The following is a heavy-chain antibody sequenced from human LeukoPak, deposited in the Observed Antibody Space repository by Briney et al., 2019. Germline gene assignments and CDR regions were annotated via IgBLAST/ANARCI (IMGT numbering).Heavy chain of an antibody. CDR1: GGSISSSSYY. CDR2: IYYSGST. V-gene: IGHV4-30-4*08. D-gene: IGHD1-1*01. CDR3: AREREVEYFDY. J-gene: IGHJ4*02. Sequence: PSETLSLTCTVSGGSISSSSYYWDWIRQPPGKGLEWIGYIYYSGSTHYNASLKSRVTISVDTSKNQFSLKLSSVTAADTAVYYCAREREVEYFDYWGQGILVTVSS.